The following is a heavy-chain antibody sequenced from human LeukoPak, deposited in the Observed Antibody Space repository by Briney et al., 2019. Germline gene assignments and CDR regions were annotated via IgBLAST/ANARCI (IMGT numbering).Heavy chain of an antibody. Sequence: GESLKISCKGSGYSFTSYWIGWVRQMPGKGLEGMGVIYPGDSDTRYSPSFQGQVTISADKSISTAFLQWSSLKASDTAMYYCARHTHSYYYDSSGSEAFDIWGQGTMVTVSS. CDR3: ARHTHSYYYDSSGSEAFDI. D-gene: IGHD3-22*01. CDR2: IYPGDSDT. J-gene: IGHJ3*02. V-gene: IGHV5-51*01. CDR1: GYSFTSYW.